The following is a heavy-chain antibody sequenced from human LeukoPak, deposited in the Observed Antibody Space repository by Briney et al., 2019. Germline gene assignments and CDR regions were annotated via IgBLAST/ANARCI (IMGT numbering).Heavy chain of an antibody. V-gene: IGHV3-23*01. CDR1: RFTFSSSA. CDR3: AKGGPQFFDY. J-gene: IGHJ4*02. Sequence: GGSLRLSCAASRFTFSSSAMSWVRQAPGKGLEWVSTISGSGGSTYSTDSVKGRFTISGDNSKSTLYLQMNSLRVEDTAIYYCAKGGPQFFDYWGQGTLVTVSS. D-gene: IGHD5-24*01. CDR2: ISGSGGST.